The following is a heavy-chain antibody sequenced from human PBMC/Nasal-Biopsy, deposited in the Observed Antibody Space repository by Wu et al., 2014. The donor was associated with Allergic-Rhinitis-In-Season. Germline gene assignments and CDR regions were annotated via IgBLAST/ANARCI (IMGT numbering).Heavy chain of an antibody. D-gene: IGHD4-17*01. Sequence: LRLSCAASGFSVSSTYMSWVRQAPGKGLEWVSAIYSGGNTYHADSVKGRFTVSRDNSKNTLYLQMNSLRAEDTAVYYCASPTRDGDYGSEYYYWGQGTLVTVSS. CDR3: ASPTRDGDYGSEYYY. CDR2: IYSGGNT. V-gene: IGHV3-66*01. J-gene: IGHJ4*02. CDR1: GFSVSSTY.